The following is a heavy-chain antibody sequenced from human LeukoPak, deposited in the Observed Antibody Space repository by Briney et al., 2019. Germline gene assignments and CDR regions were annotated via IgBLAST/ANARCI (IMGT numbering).Heavy chain of an antibody. CDR2: INHSGST. J-gene: IGHJ4*02. D-gene: IGHD6-13*01. V-gene: IGHV4-34*01. Sequence: SETLSLTCAVYGGSFSGYYWSWIRQPPGKGLEWIGEINHSGSTNYNPSLKSRVTISVGTSKNQFSLKLSSVTAADTAVYYCARYNSSSWSQSLDYWGQGTLVTVSS. CDR3: ARYNSSSWSQSLDY. CDR1: GGSFSGYY.